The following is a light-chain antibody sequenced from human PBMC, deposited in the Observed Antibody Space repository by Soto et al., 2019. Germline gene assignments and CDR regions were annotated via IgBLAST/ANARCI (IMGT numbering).Light chain of an antibody. CDR3: QHYGTSPPIT. CDR2: GAS. CDR1: QSVGTN. Sequence: PGNRATLSCRASQSVGTNLAWYQQRPGQAPRLLIYGASTRATGVPARFSGSGSGADFTLSISRLEPEDFAVYYCQHYGTSPPITFGQGTRL. J-gene: IGKJ5*01. V-gene: IGKV3-20*01.